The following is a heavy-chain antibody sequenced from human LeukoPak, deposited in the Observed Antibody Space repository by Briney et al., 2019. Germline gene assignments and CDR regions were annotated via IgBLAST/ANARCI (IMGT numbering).Heavy chain of an antibody. CDR2: INPSGGST. D-gene: IGHD6-13*01. J-gene: IGHJ4*02. V-gene: IGHV1-46*01. CDR1: GYTFTSYY. Sequence: ASVKVSCKASGYTFTSYYMHWVRQAPGQGLEWMGIINPSGGSTSYAQKFQGRVTRTRDTSTSTVYMELSSLRSEDTAVCYCARAQTIRIAAAGTNDYWGQGTLVNVSS. CDR3: ARAQTIRIAAAGTNDY.